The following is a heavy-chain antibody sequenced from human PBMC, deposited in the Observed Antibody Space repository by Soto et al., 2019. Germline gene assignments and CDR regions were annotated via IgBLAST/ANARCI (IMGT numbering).Heavy chain of an antibody. V-gene: IGHV3-21*01. J-gene: IGHJ5*02. CDR1: GFTFSSYS. Sequence: EVQLVESGGGLVKPGGSLRLSCAASGFTFSSYSMNWVRQAPGKGLEWVSSISSSSSYIYYADSVKGRFTISRDNAKKSLYLQMNILRAEDTAVYYCASQGCSSTTCRGVDPWGQGTLVTVSS. CDR3: ASQGCSSTTCRGVDP. CDR2: ISSSSSYI. D-gene: IGHD2-2*01.